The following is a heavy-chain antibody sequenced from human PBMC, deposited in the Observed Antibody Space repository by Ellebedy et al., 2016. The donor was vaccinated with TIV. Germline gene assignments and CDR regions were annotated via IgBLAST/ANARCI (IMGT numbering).Heavy chain of an antibody. V-gene: IGHV3-11*06. CDR2: ISSSSSYT. CDR3: ARATEGGSYPTPFDP. CDR1: GFTFSDYY. J-gene: IGHJ5*02. D-gene: IGHD1-26*01. Sequence: GGSLRLXXAASGFTFSDYYMSWIRQAPGKGLEWVSYISSSSSYTNYADSVKGRFTISRDNAKNSLYLQMNSLRAEDTAVYYCARATEGGSYPTPFDPWGQGTLVTVSS.